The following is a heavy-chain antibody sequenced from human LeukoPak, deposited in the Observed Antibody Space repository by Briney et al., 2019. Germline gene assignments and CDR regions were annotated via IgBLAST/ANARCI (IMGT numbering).Heavy chain of an antibody. D-gene: IGHD3-16*02. CDR2: INPSGGST. J-gene: IGHJ6*04. Sequence: ASVKVSCKASGYTFTSYYMHWVRQAPGQGLEWMGIINPSGGSTSYAQKVQGRVTMTRDTSTSTVYMELSSLRSEDTAVYYCARDRRIRLGELSSFYYYYGMDVWGKGTTVTVSS. CDR1: GYTFTSYY. CDR3: ARDRRIRLGELSSFYYYYGMDV. V-gene: IGHV1-46*01.